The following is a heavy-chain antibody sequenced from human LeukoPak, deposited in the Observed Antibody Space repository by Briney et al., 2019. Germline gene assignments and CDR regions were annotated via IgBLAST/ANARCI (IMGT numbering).Heavy chain of an antibody. CDR2: INTNTGNP. CDR3: ARRRGATVTARPGDYYYYMDV. CDR1: GYTFTSYA. V-gene: IGHV7-4-1*02. J-gene: IGHJ6*03. D-gene: IGHD4-17*01. Sequence: ASVKVSCKASGYTFTSYAMNWVRQAPGQGLEWMGWINTNTGNPTYAQGFTGRFVFSLDTSVSTAYLQISSLKAEDTAVYYCARRRGATVTARPGDYYYYMDVWGKGTTVTVSS.